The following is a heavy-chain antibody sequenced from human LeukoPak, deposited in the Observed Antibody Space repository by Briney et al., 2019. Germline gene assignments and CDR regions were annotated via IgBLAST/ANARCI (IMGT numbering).Heavy chain of an antibody. CDR1: GYTLAELS. CDR3: TKGVSQWLAHDAFDI. Sequence: ASVTVSCKVSGYTLAELSMHWVRQAPGKGLEWMGGFDPEDGETIYAQKFQGRVTMTEDTSTDTAYMELTRLTSDATAVYYCTKGVSQWLAHDAFDIWGQGTMVTVSS. D-gene: IGHD6-19*01. J-gene: IGHJ3*02. CDR2: FDPEDGET. V-gene: IGHV1-24*01.